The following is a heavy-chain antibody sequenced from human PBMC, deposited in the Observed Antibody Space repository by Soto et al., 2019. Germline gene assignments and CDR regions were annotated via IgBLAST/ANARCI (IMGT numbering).Heavy chain of an antibody. V-gene: IGHV4-31*03. Sequence: SETLSLTCTVSGDAIYIGGYYWTWIRQHPGKGLEWIGYIYHTGKTYYNPSLESRVTMSVDTSKNQFSLKLASVTAADTAVYYCARAKSVWFGELLHLEYNWFDPWGQGTLVTVSS. D-gene: IGHD3-10*01. J-gene: IGHJ5*02. CDR2: IYHTGKT. CDR3: ARAKSVWFGELLHLEYNWFDP. CDR1: GDAIYIGGYY.